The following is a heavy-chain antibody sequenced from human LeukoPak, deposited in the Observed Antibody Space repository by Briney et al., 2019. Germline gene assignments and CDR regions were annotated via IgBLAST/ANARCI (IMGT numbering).Heavy chain of an antibody. D-gene: IGHD4-17*01. CDR1: GFTFSNAW. J-gene: IGHJ5*02. V-gene: IGHV3-15*01. CDR3: ARDKSRAALFAFDYGDYWFDP. Sequence: GGSLRLSCAASGFTFSNAWMSWVRQAPGKGLEWVGRIKSKTDGGTTDYAAPVKGRFTISRDDSKNTLYLQMNSLRAEDTAVYYCARDKSRAALFAFDYGDYWFDPWGQGTLVTVSS. CDR2: IKSKTDGGTT.